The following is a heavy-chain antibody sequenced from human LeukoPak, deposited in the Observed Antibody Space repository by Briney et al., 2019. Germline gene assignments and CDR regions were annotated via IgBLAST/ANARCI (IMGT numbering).Heavy chain of an antibody. CDR2: IRYDGSNK. Sequence: GGSLRLSCAASGFTFSSYGMHWVRQAPGKGLEWVAFIRYDGSNKYYADSVKGRFTISRDNSKNTLYLQMNSLRAEDTAVYYCAKERTLRDRPFGYWGQGTLVTVSS. CDR3: AKERTLRDRPFGY. CDR1: GFTFSSYG. D-gene: IGHD2/OR15-2a*01. V-gene: IGHV3-30*02. J-gene: IGHJ4*02.